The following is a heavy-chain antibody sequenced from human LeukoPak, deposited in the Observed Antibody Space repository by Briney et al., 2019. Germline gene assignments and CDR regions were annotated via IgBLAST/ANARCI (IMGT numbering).Heavy chain of an antibody. CDR2: LYYSGST. D-gene: IGHD6-19*01. Sequence: PSETLSLTCIVSGGSVSSRSYYWGWIRQPPGNGLEWIGSLYYSGSTYYNPSLKSQFTISVDTSKNQLSLKVRSVTAADTAVYYCVRSSGWYDAFDICGQGTMVTVSS. CDR1: GGSVSSRSYY. CDR3: VRSSGWYDAFDI. V-gene: IGHV4-39*07. J-gene: IGHJ3*02.